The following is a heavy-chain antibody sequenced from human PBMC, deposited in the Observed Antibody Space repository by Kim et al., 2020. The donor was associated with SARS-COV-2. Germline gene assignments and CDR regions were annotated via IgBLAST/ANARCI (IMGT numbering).Heavy chain of an antibody. Sequence: SVKVSCKASGGTFSSYAISWVRQAPGQGLEWMGGIIPIFGTANYAQKFQGRVTITADESTSTAYMELSSLRSEDTAVYYCARDPAAAGTVAPDAFDIWGQGTMVTVSS. CDR3: ARDPAAAGTVAPDAFDI. D-gene: IGHD6-13*01. J-gene: IGHJ3*02. CDR1: GGTFSSYA. CDR2: IIPIFGTA. V-gene: IGHV1-69*13.